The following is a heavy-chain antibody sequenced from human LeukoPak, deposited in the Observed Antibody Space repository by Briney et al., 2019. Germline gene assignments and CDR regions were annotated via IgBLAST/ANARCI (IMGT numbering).Heavy chain of an antibody. Sequence: SETLSLTCAVYGGSFSGYYWSWIRQPPGKGLEWIGEINHSGSTNYNPSLKSRVTISVDTPKNQFSLRLSSVTAADTAVYYCARDPVVNPDYWGQGTLVTVSS. J-gene: IGHJ4*02. D-gene: IGHD2-2*01. CDR2: INHSGST. CDR1: GGSFSGYY. V-gene: IGHV4-34*01. CDR3: ARDPVVNPDY.